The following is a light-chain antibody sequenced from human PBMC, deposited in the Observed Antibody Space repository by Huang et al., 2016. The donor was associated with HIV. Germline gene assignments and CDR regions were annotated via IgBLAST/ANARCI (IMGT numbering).Light chain of an antibody. CDR2: QAS. Sequence: DIQMTQSPSTLSASVGDSVTIICRASQSVRSWLAWYQQKPGKAPKLLIYQASTLQNGVPSRFSGSGSGTEFTLTISSLQPDDFATYYCQQYSSYIQWTFGQGTKVEI. CDR1: QSVRSW. CDR3: QQYSSYIQWT. V-gene: IGKV1-5*03. J-gene: IGKJ1*01.